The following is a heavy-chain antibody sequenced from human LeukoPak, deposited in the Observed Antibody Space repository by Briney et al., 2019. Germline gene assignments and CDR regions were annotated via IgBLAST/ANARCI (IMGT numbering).Heavy chain of an antibody. J-gene: IGHJ4*02. D-gene: IGHD6-19*01. CDR3: ARDLFSFIAVPGTFDY. CDR2: ISAYNGNT. CDR1: GYTFTTYG. Sequence: ASVKVSCKASGYTFTTYGITWVRQAPGQGLEWMGWISAYNGNTNYAQKLQGRVTMTTDTSTSTAYMELRSLRSADTAVYYCARDLFSFIAVPGTFDYWGQGTLVSVSS. V-gene: IGHV1-18*01.